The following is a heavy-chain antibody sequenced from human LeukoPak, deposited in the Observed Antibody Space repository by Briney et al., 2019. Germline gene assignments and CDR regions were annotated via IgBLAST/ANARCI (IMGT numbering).Heavy chain of an antibody. D-gene: IGHD3-22*01. J-gene: IGHJ4*02. CDR1: GFTFSNYG. CDR3: ARVADISGYDY. Sequence: GGSLRLSCAASGFTFSNYGIHWVRQAPGKGLEWVAVISYDGSNKYYADSVKGRFTISRDNSKNTLYLQMNSLRAEDTAVYYCARVADISGYDYWGQGTLVTVSS. V-gene: IGHV3-30*12. CDR2: ISYDGSNK.